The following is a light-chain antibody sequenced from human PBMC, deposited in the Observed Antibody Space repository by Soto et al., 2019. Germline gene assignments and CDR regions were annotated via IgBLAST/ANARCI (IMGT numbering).Light chain of an antibody. CDR2: DAS. CDR3: QQYNNYST. V-gene: IGKV1-5*01. J-gene: IGKJ1*01. Sequence: DIQMTQSPSILSASVGDSVTITCRASQSVSRWLAWYQQKPGKAPKLLIYDASSLNSGVPSSFSGSQSGTEFTLTITSMMPDDFATYFCQQYNNYSTFGQGTKVDIK. CDR1: QSVSRW.